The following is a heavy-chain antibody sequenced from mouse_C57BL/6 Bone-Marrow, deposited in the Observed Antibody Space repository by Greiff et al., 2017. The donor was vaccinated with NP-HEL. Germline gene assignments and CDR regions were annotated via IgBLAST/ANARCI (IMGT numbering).Heavy chain of an antibody. CDR1: GYTFTDYY. CDR2: INPYNGGT. Sequence: VQLQQSGPVLVKPGASVKMSCKASGYTFTDYYMNWVKQSHGKSLEWIGVINPYNGGTSYNQKFKGKATLTVDKSSSTAYMELNSLTSEDSAVYYGARCTTVVTRYFDVWGTGTTVTVSS. CDR3: ARCTTVVTRYFDV. V-gene: IGHV1-19*01. D-gene: IGHD1-1*01. J-gene: IGHJ1*03.